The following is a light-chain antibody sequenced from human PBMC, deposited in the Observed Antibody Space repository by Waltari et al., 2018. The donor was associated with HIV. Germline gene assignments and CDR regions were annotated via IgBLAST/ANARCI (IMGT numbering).Light chain of an antibody. J-gene: IGKJ4*01. Sequence: DILMTQSPDFLAVSLGERATISCRARQPLLSTSNHKNYFAWYQQKPGQPPKLLFYWASTRQSGVPERFIGSESGTNFTLTIDKLQAEDVATYYCQQYYRRPLTFGGGTKVGL. CDR3: QQYYRRPLT. CDR2: WAS. V-gene: IGKV4-1*01. CDR1: QPLLSTSNHKNY.